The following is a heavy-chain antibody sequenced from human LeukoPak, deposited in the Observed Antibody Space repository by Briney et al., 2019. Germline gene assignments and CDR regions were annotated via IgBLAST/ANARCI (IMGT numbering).Heavy chain of an antibody. J-gene: IGHJ4*02. V-gene: IGHV4-39*01. CDR3: ARMEYSSRWVDY. D-gene: IGHD6-13*01. CDR2: IYYSGST. Sequence: PSETLSLTCTVSGGSISSSSYYWGWIRQPPGKGLEWIGSIYYSGSTYYNPSLKSRVTISVDTSKNQFSLKLSSVTAADTAVYYCARMEYSSRWVDYWGQGTLVTVSS. CDR1: GGSISSSSYY.